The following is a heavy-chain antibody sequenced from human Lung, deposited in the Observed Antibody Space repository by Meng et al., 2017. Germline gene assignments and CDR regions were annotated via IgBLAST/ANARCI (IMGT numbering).Heavy chain of an antibody. J-gene: IGHJ6*02. Sequence: LRLSCTVSGGSISSGSYYWSWIRQPAGKGLEWIGRIYTSGSTNYNPSLKIRVTISVDTSKNQSSLKLSSVTAADTAVYYCARGEQQLVLYYYYGMDVWGQGTTVTVSS. CDR3: ARGEQQLVLYYYYGMDV. V-gene: IGHV4-61*02. CDR2: IYTSGST. D-gene: IGHD6-13*01. CDR1: GGSISSGSYY.